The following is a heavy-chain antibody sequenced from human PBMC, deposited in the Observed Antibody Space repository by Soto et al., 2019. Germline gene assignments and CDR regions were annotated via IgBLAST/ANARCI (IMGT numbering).Heavy chain of an antibody. CDR2: IYHSGST. CDR1: GGSISSGGYS. CDR3: AKSLYYYDSSPLDH. Sequence: SETLSLTCAVSGGSISSGGYSWSWIRQPPGKGLEWIGYIYHSGSTYYNPSLKSRFTISRDNAKRTLYLQMDRLRPEDTALYFCAKSLYYYDSSPLDHWGQGTLVTVSS. V-gene: IGHV4-30-2*02. J-gene: IGHJ4*02. D-gene: IGHD3-22*01.